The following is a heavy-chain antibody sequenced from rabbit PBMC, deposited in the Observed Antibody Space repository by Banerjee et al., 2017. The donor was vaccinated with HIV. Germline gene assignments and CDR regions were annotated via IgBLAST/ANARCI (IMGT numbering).Heavy chain of an antibody. V-gene: IGHV1S45*01. D-gene: IGHD6-1*01. CDR2: IDTGSSGNT. Sequence: QEQLEESGGDLVKPEGSLTLTCTASGFSFSNKYVMCWVRQAPGKGLEWIACIDTGSSGNTVYASWAKGRFTISRTSSTTVALQMTSLTAADTATYFCGRDRDGDAGYGSLALWGPGTLVTVS. CDR1: GFSFSNKYV. CDR3: GRDRDGDAGYGSLAL. J-gene: IGHJ6*01.